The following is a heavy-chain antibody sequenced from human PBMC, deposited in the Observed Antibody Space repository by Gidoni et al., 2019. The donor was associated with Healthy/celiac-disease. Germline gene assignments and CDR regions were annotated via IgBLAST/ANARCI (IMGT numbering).Heavy chain of an antibody. J-gene: IGHJ4*02. D-gene: IGHD5-18*01. CDR1: GFSLSNARMG. V-gene: IGHV2-26*01. CDR2: IFSNDEK. Sequence: QVTLKESGPVLVTPTETLTLTCTVSGFSLSNARMGVSWIRQPPGKALEWLAHIFSNDEKSYSTSLKSRLTISKDTSKSQVVLTMTNMDPVDTATYYCARAWSGYSYGYGFDYWGQGTLVTVSS. CDR3: ARAWSGYSYGYGFDY.